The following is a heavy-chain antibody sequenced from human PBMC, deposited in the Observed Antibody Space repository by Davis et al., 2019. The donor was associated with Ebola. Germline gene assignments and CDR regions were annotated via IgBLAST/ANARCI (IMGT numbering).Heavy chain of an antibody. CDR2: INHSGST. Sequence: SETLSLTCTVSGGSISSYYWSWVRQPPGKGLEWIGEINHSGSTNYNPSLKSRVTISVDTSKNQFSLKLSSVTAADTAVYYCARVDGSGSYYLAYYYYGMDVWGQGTTVTVSS. J-gene: IGHJ6*02. V-gene: IGHV4-34*01. CDR3: ARVDGSGSYYLAYYYYGMDV. CDR1: GGSISSYY. D-gene: IGHD3-10*01.